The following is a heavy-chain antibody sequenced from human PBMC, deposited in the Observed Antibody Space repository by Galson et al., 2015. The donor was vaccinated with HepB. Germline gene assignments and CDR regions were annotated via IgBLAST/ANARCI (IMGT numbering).Heavy chain of an antibody. D-gene: IGHD6-13*01. CDR1: GFPLRTSGVG. CDR2: IYWDDDK. CDR3: AHRNWYPSFDY. J-gene: IGHJ4*02. Sequence: PALVKPPQTLTLPCTFSGFPLRTSGVGVGWIRQPPGKALEWLAPIYWDDDKRYSPSLKSRLTITKDTSKNQVVLTMTNMDPVDTATYYCAHRNWYPSFDYWGQGTLVTVSS. V-gene: IGHV2-5*02.